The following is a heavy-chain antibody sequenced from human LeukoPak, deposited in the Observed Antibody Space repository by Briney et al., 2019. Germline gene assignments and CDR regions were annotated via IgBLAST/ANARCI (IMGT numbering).Heavy chain of an antibody. J-gene: IGHJ4*02. D-gene: IGHD1-26*01. CDR1: GYTFTSYY. CDR3: ARDGSGSYPDY. Sequence: GASVKVSCKASGYTFTSYYMHWVRQAPGQGLDWMGIINPSGGSTNYAQKFQGRVTMTRDTSTSTVYMELSSLRSEDTAVYYCARDGSGSYPDYWGQGTLVTVSS. CDR2: INPSGGST. V-gene: IGHV1-46*01.